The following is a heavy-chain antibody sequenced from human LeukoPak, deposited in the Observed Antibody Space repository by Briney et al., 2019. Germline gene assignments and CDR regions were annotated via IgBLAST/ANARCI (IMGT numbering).Heavy chain of an antibody. Sequence: SETLSLTCTVSGGSISSYYWSWIRQPPGKGLEWIGYIYYSGSTNYNPSLKSRVTISVDTSKNQFSLKLSSVTAADAAVYYCARDSSGYPFDYWGQGTLVTVSS. V-gene: IGHV4-59*01. J-gene: IGHJ4*02. CDR3: ARDSSGYPFDY. CDR1: GGSISSYY. CDR2: IYYSGST. D-gene: IGHD3-22*01.